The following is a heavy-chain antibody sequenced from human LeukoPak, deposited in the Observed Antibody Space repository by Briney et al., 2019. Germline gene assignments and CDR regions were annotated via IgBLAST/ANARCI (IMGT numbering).Heavy chain of an antibody. CDR2: IYYSGRTNSGRT. D-gene: IGHD6-19*01. J-gene: IGHJ6*02. CDR3: AIEQWLASHDFYYYGMDV. V-gene: IGHV4-59*01. Sequence: SETLSLTCTVSGDFISSYYWSWIRQPPGTGLEWIGNIYYSGRTNSGRTNYNPSLKSRVTISVDTSKNQFSLKLSSVTAADTAVYYCAIEQWLASHDFYYYGMDVWGQGTTVTVSS. CDR1: GDFISSYY.